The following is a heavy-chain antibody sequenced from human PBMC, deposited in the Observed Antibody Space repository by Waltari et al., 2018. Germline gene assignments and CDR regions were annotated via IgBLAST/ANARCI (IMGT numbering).Heavy chain of an antibody. Sequence: QVQLVQSGAEVKKPGSSVQVSCKASGSTFSSYAIRWVRQAPGQGLEWMGGIIPIFGTANYAQKFQGRVTITADESTSTAYMELSSLRSEDTAVYYCARRKGLRFLEWLGFDPWGQGTLVTVSS. J-gene: IGHJ5*02. CDR1: GSTFSSYA. D-gene: IGHD3-3*01. V-gene: IGHV1-69*12. CDR3: ARRKGLRFLEWLGFDP. CDR2: IIPIFGTA.